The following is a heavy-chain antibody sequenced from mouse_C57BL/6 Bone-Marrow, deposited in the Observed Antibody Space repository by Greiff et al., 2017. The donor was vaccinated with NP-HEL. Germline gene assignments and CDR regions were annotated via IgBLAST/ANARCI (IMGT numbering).Heavy chain of an antibody. Sequence: EVQLQQSGAELVRPGASVKLSCTASGFNIKDDYMHWVKQRPEQGLEWIGWIDPENGDTEYASKFQGKATITADTSSNTAYLQLSSLTSEDTAVYYCTTFSTTVVTGYVEVWGTGTTVTVSS. J-gene: IGHJ1*03. V-gene: IGHV14-4*01. D-gene: IGHD1-1*01. CDR2: IDPENGDT. CDR1: GFNIKDDY. CDR3: TTFSTTVVTGYVEV.